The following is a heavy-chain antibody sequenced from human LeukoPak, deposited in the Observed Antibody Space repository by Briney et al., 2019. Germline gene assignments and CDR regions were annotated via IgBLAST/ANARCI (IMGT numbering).Heavy chain of an antibody. Sequence: GASVKVSCKASGYTFTSYGISWVRQAPGQGLEWLGWISAYNGYTNYAQKLQGRVTMTTDTSTSTAYMELRSLRSDDTAVYYCARDRSRQGFDPWGQGTLVTVSS. CDR3: ARDRSRQGFDP. J-gene: IGHJ5*02. V-gene: IGHV1-18*01. CDR1: GYTFTSYG. CDR2: ISAYNGYT.